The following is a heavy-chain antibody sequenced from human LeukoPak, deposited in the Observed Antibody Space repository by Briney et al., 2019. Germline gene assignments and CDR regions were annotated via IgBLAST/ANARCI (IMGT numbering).Heavy chain of an antibody. CDR2: MRGGGGST. CDR1: GFTFDDYA. V-gene: IGHV3-43*02. J-gene: IGHJ2*01. CDR3: AQGTLLWWSPEYFDL. D-gene: IGHD2-21*01. Sequence: GGSLRLSCAASGFTFDDYAMHWVRQAPGKGLEWVSLMRGGGGSTYYAYSVKGRFTISRDNSKNSLYLQMTSLRTEDTGLYYCAQGTLLWWSPEYFDLRGRGTLVTVSS.